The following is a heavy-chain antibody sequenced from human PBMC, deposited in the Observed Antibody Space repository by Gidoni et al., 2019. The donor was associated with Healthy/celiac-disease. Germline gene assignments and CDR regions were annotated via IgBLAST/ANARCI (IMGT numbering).Heavy chain of an antibody. Sequence: QVQLQQWGAGLLKTSETLSLTCAVYGGSFSGYSWSWIRQPPGKGLEWIGEIHHSGSTNYNPALKSRVTISVDTSKTQFSLKLSSVTAADTAVYYCARRPRYSSSSKPRVPFDYWGQGTLVTVSS. J-gene: IGHJ4*02. V-gene: IGHV4-34*01. CDR3: ARRPRYSSSSKPRVPFDY. CDR2: IHHSGST. D-gene: IGHD6-6*01. CDR1: GGSFSGYS.